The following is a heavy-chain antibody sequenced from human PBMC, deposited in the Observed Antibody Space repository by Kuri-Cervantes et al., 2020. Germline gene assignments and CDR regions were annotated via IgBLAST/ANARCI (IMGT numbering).Heavy chain of an antibody. Sequence: SVKVSCKASGGTFSSYAISWVRQAPGQGLEWMGGIIPIFGTANYAQKFQGRVTMTEDTSTDTAYMELSSLRSEDTAVYYCATGALYSYGYEPALDYWGQGTLVTVSS. CDR3: ATGALYSYGYEPALDY. D-gene: IGHD5-18*01. CDR1: GGTFSSYA. J-gene: IGHJ4*02. CDR2: IIPIFGTA. V-gene: IGHV1-69*06.